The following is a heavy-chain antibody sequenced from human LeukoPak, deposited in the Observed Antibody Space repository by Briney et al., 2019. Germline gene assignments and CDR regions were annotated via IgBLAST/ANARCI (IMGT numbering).Heavy chain of an antibody. CDR2: IKQDGSEK. D-gene: IGHD6-13*01. CDR3: ARVGHYSASWYLDY. V-gene: IGHV3-7*01. CDR1: GFTFSSHW. Sequence: GGSLRLSCSVSGFTFSSHWMSWVRQAPGKGLQWVAIIKQDGSEKYYVDSVKGRFTISRDNAKNSLYLQVNSLRAEDTAVYYCARVGHYSASWYLDYWGQGTLVTVSS. J-gene: IGHJ4*02.